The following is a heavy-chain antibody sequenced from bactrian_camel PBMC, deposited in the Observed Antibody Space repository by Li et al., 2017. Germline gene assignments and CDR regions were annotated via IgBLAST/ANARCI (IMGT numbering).Heavy chain of an antibody. CDR2: ISRNSNT. Sequence: HVQLVESGGGSVQAGGSLILSCTASGFTVDVPDMAWYRQIPGNGCEMVASISRNSNTYYGDSVKGRFTISRDNAQKTISLQMNMLKPEDTAVYYCVCQITGVWVLSDWGQGTQVTVS. D-gene: IGHD5*01. J-gene: IGHJ4*01. CDR3: VCQITGVWVLSD. CDR1: GFTVDVPD. V-gene: IGHV3S55*01.